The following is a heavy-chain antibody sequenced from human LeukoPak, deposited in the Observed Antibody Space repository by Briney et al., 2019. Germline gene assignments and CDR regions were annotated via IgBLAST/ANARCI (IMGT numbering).Heavy chain of an antibody. J-gene: IGHJ5*02. D-gene: IGHD2-2*02. CDR1: GGSITSYY. V-gene: IGHV4-4*07. Sequence: SETLSLTCTVSGGSITSYYWSWIRQPAGKGLEWIGRIHTSGTTHYNPSLKSRVTMSLDTSKNQLSLMLRSVTAADTAVYYCARDREGCSSPSCYMRWFDPWGQGSLVTVSS. CDR3: ARDREGCSSPSCYMRWFDP. CDR2: IHTSGTT.